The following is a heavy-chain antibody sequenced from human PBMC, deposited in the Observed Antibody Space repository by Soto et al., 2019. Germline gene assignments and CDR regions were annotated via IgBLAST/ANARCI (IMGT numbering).Heavy chain of an antibody. J-gene: IGHJ3*02. CDR3: ARDSSVVAPALAAFDI. CDR2: IYYSGST. CDR1: GGSISSGDYY. V-gene: IGHV4-30-4*01. Sequence: QVQLQESGPGLVKPSQTLSLTCTVSGGSISSGDYYWSWIRQPPGKGLEWIGYIYYSGSTYYNPSLKSRVTIAVDTSKNQFSRKLSSVTAADTAVYYCARDSSVVAPALAAFDIWGQGTMVTVSS. D-gene: IGHD2-15*01.